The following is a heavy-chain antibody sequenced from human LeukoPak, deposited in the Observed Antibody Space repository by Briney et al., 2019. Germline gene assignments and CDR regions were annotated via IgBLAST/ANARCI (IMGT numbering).Heavy chain of an antibody. CDR3: AGGGGDPGYFDY. CDR2: IYYSGNT. V-gene: IGHV4-59*01. J-gene: IGHJ4*02. Sequence: SETLSLTCTVSGGSISSYYWRWMRQPAGKGLEWIGYIYYSGNTNYNPSLRSRVSISVDTSKNQFSLKLSSVTAADTAVYYCAGGGGDPGYFDYWGQGTLVTVSS. CDR1: GGSISSYY. D-gene: IGHD2-21*02.